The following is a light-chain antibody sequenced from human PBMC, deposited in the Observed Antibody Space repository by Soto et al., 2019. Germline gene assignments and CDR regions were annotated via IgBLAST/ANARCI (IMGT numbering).Light chain of an antibody. CDR3: TSYTSSNTWM. CDR2: EVG. CDR1: SSDIINNRY. V-gene: IGLV2-14*01. J-gene: IGLJ3*02. Sequence: QSALTQPASVSGSPGQSITISCTGSSSDIINNRYVSWYQQHPDKAPKLMIYEVGNRPSGVSSRFSGSKSGNTASLTISGLQPEDEADYYCTSYTSSNTWMFGGGTKLTVL.